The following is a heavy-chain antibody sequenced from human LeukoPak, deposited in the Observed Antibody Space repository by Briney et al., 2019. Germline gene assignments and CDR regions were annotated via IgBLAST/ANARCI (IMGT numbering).Heavy chain of an antibody. V-gene: IGHV3-7*01. CDR3: ASGAWQWLPSPHFDY. CDR2: IKEDGSEK. D-gene: IGHD6-19*01. CDR1: RLSFSIYW. Sequence: PGGSLRLSCAASRLSFSIYWMSWVRQAPGKGLEWVANIKEDGSEKYYVDSVKGRFTISRDNAKNSLYLQMNSLRAEDTAVYYCASGAWQWLPSPHFDYWGQGTLVTVSS. J-gene: IGHJ4*02.